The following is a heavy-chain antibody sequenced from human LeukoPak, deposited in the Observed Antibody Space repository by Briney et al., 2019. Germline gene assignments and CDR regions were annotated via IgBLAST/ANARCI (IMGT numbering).Heavy chain of an antibody. CDR2: IYHSGST. D-gene: IGHD6-6*01. J-gene: IGHJ3*02. Sequence: SQTLSLTCTVSGGSISSGGYYWSWIRQPPGKGLEWIGYIYHSGSTYYNPSLKSRVTISVDRSKNQFSLKLSSVTAADTAVYYCARVQPPLSIAARPLAFDIWGQGTMVTVSS. CDR3: ARVQPPLSIAARPLAFDI. V-gene: IGHV4-30-2*01. CDR1: GGSISSGGYY.